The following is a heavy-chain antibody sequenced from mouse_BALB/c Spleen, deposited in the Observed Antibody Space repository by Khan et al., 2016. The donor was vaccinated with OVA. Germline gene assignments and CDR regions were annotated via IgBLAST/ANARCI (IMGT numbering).Heavy chain of an antibody. CDR3: AKLDDI. J-gene: IGHJ2*01. Sequence: QVQLKESGPGLVEPSQSLSINCTVSGFSLTSYGVYWVRQPLGKGLEWLGVIWAGGSTNSNSGLKSRLSISKDNSNSQVFLKMNMLQTDDTSMYYCAKLDDIWGQGTTLTVSS. CDR2: IWAGGST. CDR1: GFSLTSYG. V-gene: IGHV2-9*02. D-gene: IGHD1-3*01.